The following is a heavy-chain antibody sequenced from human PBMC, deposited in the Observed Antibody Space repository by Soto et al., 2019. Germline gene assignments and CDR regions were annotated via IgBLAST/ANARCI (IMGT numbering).Heavy chain of an antibody. J-gene: IGHJ6*02. CDR2: IGGNDGDSDGVA. V-gene: IGHV3-23*01. Sequence: VQLLESGGDLVQPGGSLRLSCVASGFIFNNYAMSWVRQAPGKGLEWVSTIGGNDGDSDGVAWYKDSVKDRFTISRDISANTLFLHMQNLSAQEADHSYCVKRGHNSGALNFWGQGTTVVVSS. CDR3: VKRGHNSGALNF. CDR1: GFIFNNYA. D-gene: IGHD7-27*01.